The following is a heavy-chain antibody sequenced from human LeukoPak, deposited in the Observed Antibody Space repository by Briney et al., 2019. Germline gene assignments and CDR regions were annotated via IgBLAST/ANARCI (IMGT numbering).Heavy chain of an antibody. CDR2: ITSSGSYI. V-gene: IGHV3-21*01. J-gene: IGHJ4*02. Sequence: PGGSLRLSCAASGFTFSNYSMNWVRQAPGKGLEWVSSITSSGSYIYYADSVKGRYTISRDNARNSLYLQMNSLRAEDTAIYYCARPRVEHDYDSSGSFDSWGQGTLVIVSS. CDR1: GFTFSNYS. CDR3: ARPRVEHDYDSSGSFDS. D-gene: IGHD3-22*01.